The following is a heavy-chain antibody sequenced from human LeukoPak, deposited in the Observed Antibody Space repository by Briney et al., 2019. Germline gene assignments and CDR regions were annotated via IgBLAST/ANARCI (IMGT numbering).Heavy chain of an antibody. CDR1: GFTFSSYS. V-gene: IGHV3-21*01. CDR2: ISSSSSYI. CDR3: ARGPDYGGNGDY. J-gene: IGHJ4*02. D-gene: IGHD4-23*01. Sequence: GGSLRLSCAASGFTFSSYSMTWVRQAPGKGLEWVSSISSSSSYIYYADSVKGRFTISRDNAKNSLYLQMNSLRAEDTAVYYCARGPDYGGNGDYWGQGTLVTVSS.